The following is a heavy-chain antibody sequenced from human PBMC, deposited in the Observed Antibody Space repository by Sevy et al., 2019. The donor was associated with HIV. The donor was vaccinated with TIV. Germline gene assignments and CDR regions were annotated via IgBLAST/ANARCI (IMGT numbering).Heavy chain of an antibody. V-gene: IGHV3-74*01. J-gene: IGHJ1*01. CDR2: INSDGSST. CDR1: GFTFSSYW. Sequence: GGSLRLSCAASGFTFSSYWMHWVRQAPGKGLVWVSRINSDGSSTSYADSVKGRFTISRDNAKNTLYPQMNSLRAEDTAVYYCARARYCSSTSCYTHFQHWGQGTLVTVSS. D-gene: IGHD2-2*02. CDR3: ARARYCSSTSCYTHFQH.